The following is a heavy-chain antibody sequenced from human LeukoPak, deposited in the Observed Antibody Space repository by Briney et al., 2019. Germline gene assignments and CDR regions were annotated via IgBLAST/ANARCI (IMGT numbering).Heavy chain of an antibody. CDR2: TWHDGSEA. D-gene: IGHD3-16*01. CDR3: EKEGDVYRGYLDV. J-gene: IGHJ6*03. CDR1: GFTFSRLG. Sequence: ARSLTLSCAASGFTFSRLGMQWVRQAPGKGLEWVAVTWHDGSEAHYVDSVKGRFTISRDNSKSTLYVQITSLRGADTAVSFCEKEGDVYRGYLDVWGKGTTVTVSS. V-gene: IGHV3-33*06.